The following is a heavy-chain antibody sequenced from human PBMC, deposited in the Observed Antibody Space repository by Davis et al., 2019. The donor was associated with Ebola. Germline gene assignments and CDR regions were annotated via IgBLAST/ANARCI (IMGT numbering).Heavy chain of an antibody. CDR3: ARADDSSSSDAFDI. Sequence: MPGGSLRLSCTVSGGSISSYYWSWIRQPPGKGLEWIGYIYYSGSTNYNPSLKSRVTISVDTSKNQFSLKLSSVTAADTAVYYCARADDSSSSDAFDIWGQGTMVTVSS. CDR2: IYYSGST. CDR1: GGSISSYY. V-gene: IGHV4-59*01. J-gene: IGHJ3*02. D-gene: IGHD6-6*01.